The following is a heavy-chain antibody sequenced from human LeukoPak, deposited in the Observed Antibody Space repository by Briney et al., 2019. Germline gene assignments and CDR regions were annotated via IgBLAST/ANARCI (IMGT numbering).Heavy chain of an antibody. CDR3: SRGLGWIHS. Sequence: PGGSLRLSCAASGFTFRSYWMHWVRQAPGEGLVWVSRINSDESSTNYADSVKGRFTISRDNAKNSLYLQMNSLRAGDTAVYYCSRGLGWIHSWGRGTLVTVSS. J-gene: IGHJ2*01. CDR1: GFTFRSYW. V-gene: IGHV3-74*01. CDR2: INSDESST. D-gene: IGHD5-18*01.